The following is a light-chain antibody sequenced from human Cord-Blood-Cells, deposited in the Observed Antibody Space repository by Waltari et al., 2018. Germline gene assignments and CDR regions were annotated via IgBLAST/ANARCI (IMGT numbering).Light chain of an antibody. CDR2: DVS. Sequence: QSALTQPACVSGSPGQSITFSCHGNSRDAGGDNYVFWYQQHPGKAPKLMIYDVSNRPSGFSNRFSGSKSGNTAALTISGLQAEDEADYYCSSYTSSSTLVVFGGGTKLTVL. CDR1: SRDAGGDNY. V-gene: IGLV2-14*01. J-gene: IGLJ2*01. CDR3: SSYTSSSTLVV.